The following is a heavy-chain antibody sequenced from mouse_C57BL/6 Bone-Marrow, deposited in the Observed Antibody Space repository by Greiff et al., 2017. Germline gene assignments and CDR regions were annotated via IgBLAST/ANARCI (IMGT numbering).Heavy chain of an antibody. CDR1: GFTFSDYG. J-gene: IGHJ4*01. V-gene: IGHV5-17*01. D-gene: IGHD2-4*01. CDR2: ISSGSSTI. CDR3: ARLGLRDYAMDY. Sequence: DVHLVESGGGLVKPGGSLKLSCAASGFTFSDYGMHWVRQAPEKGLEWVAYISSGSSTIYYADTVKGRFTISRDNAKNTLFLQMTSLRSEDTAMYYCARLGLRDYAMDYWGQGTSVTVSS.